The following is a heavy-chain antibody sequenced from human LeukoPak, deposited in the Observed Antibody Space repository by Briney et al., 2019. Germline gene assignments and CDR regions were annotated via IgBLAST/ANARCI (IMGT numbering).Heavy chain of an antibody. CDR1: GFTFSNYA. D-gene: IGHD3-10*01. V-gene: IGHV3-64*01. J-gene: IGHJ4*02. Sequence: GGSLKLSCAASGFTFSNYAMHWVRQAPGKGLEYXSXXSTTGGNTYYANSVKGRFTISRDNSKNTLFLQMGSLRAEDMAVYYCAREPTTYGSGSSFDYWGQGTLVTVSS. CDR2: XSTTGGNT. CDR3: AREPTTYGSGSSFDY.